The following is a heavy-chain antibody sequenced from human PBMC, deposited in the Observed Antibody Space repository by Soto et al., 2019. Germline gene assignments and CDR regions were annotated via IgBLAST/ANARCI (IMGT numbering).Heavy chain of an antibody. J-gene: IGHJ3*02. D-gene: IGHD3-10*01. V-gene: IGHV3-13*04. Sequence: TGKGLEWVSAIGTAGDTYYPGSVKGRFTISRENAKNSLYLQMNSLRAGDTAVYYCARGFYGSGRYGLDISGQGIIV. CDR3: ARGFYGSGRYGLDI. CDR2: IGTAGDT.